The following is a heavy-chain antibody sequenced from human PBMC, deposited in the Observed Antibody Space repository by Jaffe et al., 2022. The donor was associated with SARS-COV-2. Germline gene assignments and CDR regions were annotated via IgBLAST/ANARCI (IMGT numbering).Heavy chain of an antibody. V-gene: IGHV3-21*01. CDR3: ARVTGIVPADIDY. CDR2: ISSSSSYI. CDR1: GFTFSSYS. Sequence: EVQLVESGGGLVKPGGSLRLSCAASGFTFSSYSMNWVRQAPGKGLEWVSSISSSSSYIYYADSVKGRFTISRDNAKNSLYLQMNSLRAEDTAVYYCARVTGIVPADIDYWGQGTLVTVSS. D-gene: IGHD2-2*01. J-gene: IGHJ4*02.